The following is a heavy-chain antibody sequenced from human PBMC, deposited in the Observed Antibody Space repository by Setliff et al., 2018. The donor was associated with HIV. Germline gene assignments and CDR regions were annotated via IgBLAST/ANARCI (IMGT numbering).Heavy chain of an antibody. Sequence: KSSETLSLTCAVYGGSFNGYSWTWIRQPPGKGLEWIGGINHSGSTNSNPSLKSRVTISVDTSKSQFSLRLNSVTATDTALYYCARGRFHRLHRPYSGSGSLGIQYFDYWGQGTLVTVSS. CDR2: INHSGST. D-gene: IGHD3-10*01. V-gene: IGHV4-34*01. CDR3: ARGRFHRLHRPYSGSGSLGIQYFDY. J-gene: IGHJ4*02. CDR1: GGSFNGYS.